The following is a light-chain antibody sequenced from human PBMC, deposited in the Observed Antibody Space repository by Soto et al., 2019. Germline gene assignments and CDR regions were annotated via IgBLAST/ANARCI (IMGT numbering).Light chain of an antibody. J-gene: IGKJ1*01. V-gene: IGKV3-15*01. CDR3: QQYNNFWT. CDR2: GAS. Sequence: EIVMTQSPVILSVSPGETATLSCRVSQSVSSNLAWYQQKPGQAPRLLIYGASTRATDIPARFSGSGSGTEITLTISSLQSEDFAVYYCQQYNNFWTFGQGTKVEIK. CDR1: QSVSSN.